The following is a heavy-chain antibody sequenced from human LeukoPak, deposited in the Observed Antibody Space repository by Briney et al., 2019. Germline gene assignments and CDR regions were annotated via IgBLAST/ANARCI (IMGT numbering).Heavy chain of an antibody. CDR1: GGSISSGSYY. CDR2: IYTSGST. Sequence: SETLSLTCTVSGGSISSGSYYWSWIRQPAGKGLEWIGRIYTSGSTNYNPSLKSRVTISVDTSKNQFSLKLSSVTAADTAVYYCARVSSKGGSSNWFDPWGQGTLVTVSS. CDR3: ARVSSKGGSSNWFDP. V-gene: IGHV4-61*02. D-gene: IGHD6-6*01. J-gene: IGHJ5*02.